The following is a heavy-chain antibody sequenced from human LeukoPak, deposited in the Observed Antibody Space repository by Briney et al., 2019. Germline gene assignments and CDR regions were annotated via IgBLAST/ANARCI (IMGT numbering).Heavy chain of an antibody. CDR1: GYTFTGYN. CDR3: ARAPMIVVVFPPRLDY. V-gene: IGHV1-2*02. J-gene: IGHJ4*02. Sequence: ASVKVSCKTSGYTFTGYNMHWVRQAPGQGLEWMGWINPNSGGTNYAQKFQDRVTMTGDTSISTAYMELSRLTSDDTAVYYCARAPMIVVVFPPRLDYWGQGTLVTVSS. D-gene: IGHD3-22*01. CDR2: INPNSGGT.